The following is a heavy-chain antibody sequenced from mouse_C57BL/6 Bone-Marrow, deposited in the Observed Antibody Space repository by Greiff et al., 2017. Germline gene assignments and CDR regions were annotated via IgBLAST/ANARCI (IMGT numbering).Heavy chain of an antibody. CDR3: AREPLYYFDY. CDR1: GFTFSSYA. Sequence: EVQVVESGGGLVKPGGSLKLSCAASGFTFSSYAMSWVRQTPEKRLEWVATISDGGSYTYYPDNVKGRFTISRDNAKNNLYLQMSHLKSEDTAMYYCAREPLYYFDYWGQGTTLTVSS. V-gene: IGHV5-4*01. J-gene: IGHJ2*01. CDR2: ISDGGSYT.